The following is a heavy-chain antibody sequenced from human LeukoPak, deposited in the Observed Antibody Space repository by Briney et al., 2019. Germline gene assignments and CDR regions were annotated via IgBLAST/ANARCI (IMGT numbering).Heavy chain of an antibody. CDR2: IYTSGST. CDR1: GGSISSYY. D-gene: IGHD6-6*01. CDR3: ARSRRLVLGYYYYYMDV. Sequence: PPETLSLTCTVSGGSISSYYWSWIRQPAGKGLEWIGRIYTSGSTNYNPSLKSRVTMSVDTSKNQFSLKLSSVTAADTAVYYCARSRRLVLGYYYYYMDVWGKGTTVTVSS. J-gene: IGHJ6*03. V-gene: IGHV4-4*07.